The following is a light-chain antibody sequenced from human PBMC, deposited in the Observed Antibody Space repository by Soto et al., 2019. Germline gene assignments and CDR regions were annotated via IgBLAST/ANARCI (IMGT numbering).Light chain of an antibody. J-gene: IGLJ2*01. CDR3: CSYGISSTVV. Sequence: QSALTQPASVSGSPGQSITISCTGTSSDVGGYNYVSWYQQHPGKAPRLMIYDVSHRPSGVSNRFSGSKSDNTASLTISGLQAEDEADYYCCSYGISSTVVFGGGTKLTVL. CDR1: SSDVGGYNY. V-gene: IGLV2-14*01. CDR2: DVS.